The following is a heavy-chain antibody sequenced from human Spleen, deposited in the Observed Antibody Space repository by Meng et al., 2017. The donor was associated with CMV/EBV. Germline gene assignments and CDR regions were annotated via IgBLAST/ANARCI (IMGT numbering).Heavy chain of an antibody. CDR3: ARDPSVATCYPAPACYLYGVDV. J-gene: IGHJ6*02. Sequence: GESLKISCEVSGFTLTDYWMDWVRQAPGKGLEWVANMNPHGSERNYVDSVKGRFIISRDSAKNSLFLQMSNLRDEDTAVYYCARDPSVATCYPAPACYLYGVDVLGQGTTVTVSS. CDR2: MNPHGSER. V-gene: IGHV3-7*01. D-gene: IGHD2-2*01. CDR1: GFTLTDYW.